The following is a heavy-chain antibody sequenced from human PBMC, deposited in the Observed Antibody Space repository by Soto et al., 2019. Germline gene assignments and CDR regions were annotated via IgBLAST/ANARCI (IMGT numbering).Heavy chain of an antibody. CDR3: ARADSGSYNPSFDY. CDR1: GYTFTGYY. V-gene: IGHV1-2*04. D-gene: IGHD1-26*01. J-gene: IGHJ4*02. Sequence: QVQLVQSGAEVKKPGASVKVSCKASGYTFTGYYMHWVRQAPGQGLEWMGWINTNSGGTHYAQKFQGWVTITRDPSISTAYMELSRLRSDDTAVYYCARADSGSYNPSFDYWGQGTLVTVSS. CDR2: INTNSGGT.